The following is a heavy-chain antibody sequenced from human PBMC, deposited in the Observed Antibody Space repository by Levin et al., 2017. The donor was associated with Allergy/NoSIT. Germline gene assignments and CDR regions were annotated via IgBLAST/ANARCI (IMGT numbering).Heavy chain of an antibody. CDR2: ISSSGSTI. D-gene: IGHD6-6*01. Sequence: GSLRLSCAASGFTFSSYEMNWVRQAPGKGLEWVSYISSSGSTIYYADSVKGRFTISRDNAKNSLYLQMNSLRAEDTAVYYCARVRRIAARPYIDYWGQGTLVTVSS. J-gene: IGHJ4*02. CDR3: ARVRRIAARPYIDY. V-gene: IGHV3-48*03. CDR1: GFTFSSYE.